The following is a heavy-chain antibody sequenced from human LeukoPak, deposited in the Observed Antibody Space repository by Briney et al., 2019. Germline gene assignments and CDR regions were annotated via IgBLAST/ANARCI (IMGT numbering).Heavy chain of an antibody. CDR1: EFIFSTYW. D-gene: IGHD2-2*01. CDR3: ARCTHYYYGMDV. Sequence: GGSLRLYCAASEFIFSTYWMSWVRQAPGKGLEWVANIKEDGSESHYVDSVKGRFTISRDNAKNSLYLQMNSLRAEDTAVYYCARCTHYYYGMDVWGQGTTVTVSS. J-gene: IGHJ6*02. CDR2: IKEDGSES. V-gene: IGHV3-7*01.